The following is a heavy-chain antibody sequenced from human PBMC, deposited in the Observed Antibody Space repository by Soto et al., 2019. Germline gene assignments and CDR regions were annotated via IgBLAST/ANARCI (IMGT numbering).Heavy chain of an antibody. J-gene: IGHJ4*02. Sequence: VPLAESGGGLVKSGGSLTLSCSTSGFFFTDYFMSWIRQAPGKGLEGVSYISPSGDVTHYADSVKGRFTSSRDNTKNSLFLQMSSLRDDDTAVYYCARQLERRVGAASHWGQGTRVSVSS. CDR2: ISPSGDVT. D-gene: IGHD1-26*01. V-gene: IGHV3-11*01. CDR1: GFFFTDYF. CDR3: ARQLERRVGAASH.